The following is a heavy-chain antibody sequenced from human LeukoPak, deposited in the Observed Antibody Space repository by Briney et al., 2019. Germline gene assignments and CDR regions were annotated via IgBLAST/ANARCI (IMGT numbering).Heavy chain of an antibody. CDR1: GGTISSSSYY. J-gene: IGHJ4*02. D-gene: IGHD3-3*01. V-gene: IGHV4-39*01. CDR3: ARHVRFLEWLSSYYFDY. Sequence: SETLSLTCTVSGGTISSSSYYWGWIRQPPGKGLEWIGSIYYSGTTYYNPSLKSRVTISVDTSKSQFSLKLTSVTAADTAVYYCARHVRFLEWLSSYYFDYWGQGTLVTVSS. CDR2: IYYSGTT.